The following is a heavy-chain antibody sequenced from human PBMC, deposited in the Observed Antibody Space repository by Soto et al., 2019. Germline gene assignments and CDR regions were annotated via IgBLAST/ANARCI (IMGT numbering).Heavy chain of an antibody. D-gene: IGHD5-12*01. J-gene: IGHJ3*02. CDR3: ASCGVDIVATNDAFDI. CDR1: GFTFSDYY. CDR2: ISSSGSTI. Sequence: GGSLRLSCAASGFTFSDYYMSWIRQAPGKGLEWVSYISSSGSTIYYADSVKGRFTISRDNAKNSLYLQMNSLRAEDTAVYYCASCGVDIVATNDAFDIWGQGTMVTVSS. V-gene: IGHV3-11*01.